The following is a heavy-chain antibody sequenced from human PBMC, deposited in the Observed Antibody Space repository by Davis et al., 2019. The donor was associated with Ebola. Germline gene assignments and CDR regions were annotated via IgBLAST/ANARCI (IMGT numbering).Heavy chain of an antibody. J-gene: IGHJ3*02. D-gene: IGHD1-7*01. CDR3: ARETSGSTSALHI. V-gene: IGHV4-34*01. CDR2: INHSGST. Sequence: SETLSLTCAVYGGSFSGYYWSWIRQPPGKGLEWIGEINHSGSTNYNPSLESRVTISVDTSKNQFSLKLNSVTAADTAVYYCARETSGSTSALHIWGQGTMVTVSS. CDR1: GGSFSGYY.